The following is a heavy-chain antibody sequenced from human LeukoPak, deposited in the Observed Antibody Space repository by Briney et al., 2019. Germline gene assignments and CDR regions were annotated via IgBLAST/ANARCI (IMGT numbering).Heavy chain of an antibody. V-gene: IGHV4-59*01. CDR1: GVSISDCH. CDR3: ARMYSGTSYYFDF. CDR2: FSYSGST. D-gene: IGHD1-26*01. Sequence: PSETLSLTCSVSGVSISDCHWIWIRQPPAKGLEWMGYFSYSGSTRYNPSLKSRVTMSVDTSKNQFSLRLISVAAADTAVYYCARMYSGTSYYFDFWGQGTLVTVSS. J-gene: IGHJ4*02.